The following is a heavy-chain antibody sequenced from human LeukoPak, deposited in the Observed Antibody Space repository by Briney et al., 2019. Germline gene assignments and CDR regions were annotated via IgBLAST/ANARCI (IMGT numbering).Heavy chain of an antibody. CDR3: ARHVVDTAMVPNPNPYYYYYMDV. CDR1: GGSISSSSYY. V-gene: IGHV4-39*01. Sequence: SETLSLTCTVSGGSISSSSYYWGWIRQPPGKGLEWIGSIYYSGSTYYNPSLKGRVTISVDTSKNQFSLKLSSVTAADTAVYYCARHVVDTAMVPNPNPYYYYYMDVWGKGTAVTVSS. J-gene: IGHJ6*03. D-gene: IGHD5-18*01. CDR2: IYYSGST.